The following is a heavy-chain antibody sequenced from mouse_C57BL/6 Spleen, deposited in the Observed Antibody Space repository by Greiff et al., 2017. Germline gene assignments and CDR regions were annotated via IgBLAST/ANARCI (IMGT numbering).Heavy chain of an antibody. CDR2: IYPGDGDT. J-gene: IGHJ3*01. Sequence: QVQLQQSGPELVKPGASVKISCKASGYAFSSSWMNWVKQRPGKGLEWIGRIYPGDGDTNYNGKFKGKATLTADKSSSTAYLQLSSLTSEDSAVYFCARSSSGYEAYWGQGTLVTVSA. D-gene: IGHD3-2*02. CDR3: ARSSSGYEAY. CDR1: GYAFSSSW. V-gene: IGHV1-82*01.